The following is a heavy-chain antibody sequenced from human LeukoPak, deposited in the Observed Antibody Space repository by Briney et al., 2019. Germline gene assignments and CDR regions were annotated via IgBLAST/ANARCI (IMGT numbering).Heavy chain of an antibody. CDR1: GFTFSNYG. CDR2: IRYDGSNK. V-gene: IGHV3-30*02. CDR3: ARSYYSSSCPDY. D-gene: IGHD6-13*01. Sequence: GGSLRLSCAASGFTFSNYGMHWVRQAPGKGLEWVAYIRYDGSNKYYADSVKGRFTISRDNSKNTLYLQMNSLRPEDTAVYYCARSYYSSSCPDYWGQGTLVTVSS. J-gene: IGHJ4*02.